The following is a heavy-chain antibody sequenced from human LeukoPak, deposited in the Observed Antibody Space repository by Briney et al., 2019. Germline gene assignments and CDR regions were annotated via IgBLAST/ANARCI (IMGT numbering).Heavy chain of an antibody. CDR2: IYTSGST. V-gene: IGHV4-61*02. CDR1: GGSISSGSYY. J-gene: IGHJ6*03. D-gene: IGHD2-2*01. Sequence: SETLSLTCTVSGGSISSGSYYWSWIRQPAGKGLEWIGRIYTSGSTNYNPSLQSRVTISVDTSKNQFSLKLSSVTAADTAVYYCARSGDCSSTSCYYYYYYYMDVWGKGTTVTVSS. CDR3: ARSGDCSSTSCYYYYYYYMDV.